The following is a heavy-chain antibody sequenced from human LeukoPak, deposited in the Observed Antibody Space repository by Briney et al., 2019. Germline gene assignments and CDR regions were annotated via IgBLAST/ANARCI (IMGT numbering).Heavy chain of an antibody. V-gene: IGHV1-2*06. J-gene: IGHJ6*02. D-gene: IGHD3-3*01. CDR3: ARGGPYYDFWSGYYNPDYYYGMDV. CDR1: GYTFTGYY. Sequence: GASVRVSCKASGYTFTGYYMHWVRQAPGQGLEWMGRINPNSGGTNYAQKFQGRVTMTRDTSISTAYMELSRLRSDDTAVYYCARGGPYYDFWSGYYNPDYYYGMDVWGQGTTVTVSS. CDR2: INPNSGGT.